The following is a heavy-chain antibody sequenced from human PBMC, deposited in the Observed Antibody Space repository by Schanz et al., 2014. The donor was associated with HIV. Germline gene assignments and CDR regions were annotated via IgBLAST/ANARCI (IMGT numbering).Heavy chain of an antibody. D-gene: IGHD2-2*01. J-gene: IGHJ6*02. CDR1: GFTFSGYG. CDR2: IWYDGKNR. Sequence: VQLVESGGGLVKPGGSLRLSCAVSGFTFSGYGMHWVRQAPGKGLEWVAVIWYDGKNRDYADSVKGRFTISRDNSKNTLYLQMNRMRTEDTAVYYCARDGAMAFSLGMDVWGQGTTVTVSS. CDR3: ARDGAMAFSLGMDV. V-gene: IGHV3-33*01.